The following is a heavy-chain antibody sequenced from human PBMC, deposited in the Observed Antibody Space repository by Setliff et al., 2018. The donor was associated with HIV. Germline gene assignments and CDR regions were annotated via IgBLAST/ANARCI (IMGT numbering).Heavy chain of an antibody. CDR1: GFTFSTYP. CDR3: AQGRTTTWYDMDV. Sequence: GALRLSCAASGFTFSTYPMNWVRQAPGKGLEWVSYITGSSDIIHYADSVKGRFTVSRDNAKNSLYLQMNNLRAEDTAVYYCAQGRTTTWYDMDVWGQGTTVTVSS. J-gene: IGHJ6*01. V-gene: IGHV3-48*04. D-gene: IGHD2-2*01. CDR2: ITGSSDII.